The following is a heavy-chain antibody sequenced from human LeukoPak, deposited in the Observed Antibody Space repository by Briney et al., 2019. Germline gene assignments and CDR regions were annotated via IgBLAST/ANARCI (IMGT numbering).Heavy chain of an antibody. CDR2: IWYDGSNK. J-gene: IGHJ4*02. Sequence: GGSLRLSCAASGFTFSDYGMHWVRQAPGKGLGWVAVIWYDGSNKYYADSVEGRFTVSRDNSKYTVNLQMNSLRAEDTAVYYCARDLGITADGNYFDYWGQGTLVTVSS. V-gene: IGHV3-33*01. CDR3: ARDLGITADGNYFDY. CDR1: GFTFSDYG. D-gene: IGHD6-13*01.